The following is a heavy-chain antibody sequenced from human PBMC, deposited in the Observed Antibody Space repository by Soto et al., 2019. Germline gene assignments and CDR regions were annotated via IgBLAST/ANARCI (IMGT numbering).Heavy chain of an antibody. CDR3: ARSRGLIWSEFDY. CDR2: IYYSGST. Sequence: SETLSLTCTVSGGSISSSSYYWGWIRQPPGKGLEWIGSIYYSGSTYYNPSLKSRVTISVDTSKNQFSLKLSSVTAADTAVYYCARSRGLIWSEFDYWGQGTLVT. J-gene: IGHJ4*02. CDR1: GGSISSSSYY. D-gene: IGHD3-10*01. V-gene: IGHV4-39*01.